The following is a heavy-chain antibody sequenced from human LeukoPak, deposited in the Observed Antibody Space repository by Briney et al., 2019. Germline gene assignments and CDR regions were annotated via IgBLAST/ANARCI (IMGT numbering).Heavy chain of an antibody. CDR3: ARDQADGYNSNAFDI. CDR2: INPSGGST. V-gene: IGHV1-46*01. J-gene: IGHJ3*02. D-gene: IGHD5-24*01. Sequence: IINPSGGSTSYAQKFQGRVTMTRDTSTSTVYMELSSLRSEDTAVYYCARDQADGYNSNAFDIWGQGTMVTVSS.